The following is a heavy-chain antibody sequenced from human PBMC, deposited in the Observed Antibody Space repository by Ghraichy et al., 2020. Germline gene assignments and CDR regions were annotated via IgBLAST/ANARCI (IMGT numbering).Heavy chain of an antibody. J-gene: IGHJ6*02. CDR2: INPNSGGT. D-gene: IGHD6-13*01. Sequence: ASVKVSCKASGYTFTGYYMHWVRQAPGQGLEWMGWINPNSGGTNYAQKFQGRVTMTRDTSISTAYMELSRLRSDDTAVYYCARGDSSSIPYYYYFGMDVWGQGTTVTVSS. CDR1: GYTFTGYY. CDR3: ARGDSSSIPYYYYFGMDV. V-gene: IGHV1-2*02.